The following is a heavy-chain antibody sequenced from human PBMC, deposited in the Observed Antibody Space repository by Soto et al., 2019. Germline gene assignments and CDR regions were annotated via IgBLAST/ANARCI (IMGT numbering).Heavy chain of an antibody. Sequence: GGSLRLSCAASGFTFSDYYMNWIRQAPGKGLEWVSYISSGAITIYYADSVKGRFTISRDNAKNSLYLQMNSLRAEDTAVYYCAGQYSSSSVEFWGQGTLVTV. J-gene: IGHJ4*02. CDR3: AGQYSSSSVEF. V-gene: IGHV3-11*01. CDR1: GFTFSDYY. CDR2: ISSGAITI. D-gene: IGHD6-6*01.